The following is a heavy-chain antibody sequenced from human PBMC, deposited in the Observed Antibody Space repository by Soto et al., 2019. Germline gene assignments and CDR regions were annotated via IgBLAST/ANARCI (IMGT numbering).Heavy chain of an antibody. Sequence: PSETLSLTCSVSGASISSGGYYWSWIRQHPGKGLAWIGNIYHSGSTYYNPSLKSRVIISVDTSKNQFSLKLSSVTAADTAVYYCARKGITLVRGVIHHWFDPWGQGTLVTV. J-gene: IGHJ5*02. V-gene: IGHV4-31*03. CDR1: GASISSGGYY. D-gene: IGHD3-10*01. CDR2: IYHSGST. CDR3: ARKGITLVRGVIHHWFDP.